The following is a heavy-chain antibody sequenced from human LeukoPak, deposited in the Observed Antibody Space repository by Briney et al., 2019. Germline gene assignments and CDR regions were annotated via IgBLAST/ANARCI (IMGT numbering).Heavy chain of an antibody. Sequence: PGGSLRLSCAASGITYSAYVMSWVRQAPGKGLEWVSSISGSGDITYYADSVKGRFTISRDNSKNTLYLQMNSLRAEDTAVYYCAKVGLCGGDCYLVERFDAFDIWGQGTMVTVSS. CDR3: AKVGLCGGDCYLVERFDAFDI. V-gene: IGHV3-23*01. CDR1: GITYSAYV. D-gene: IGHD2-21*01. CDR2: ISGSGDIT. J-gene: IGHJ3*02.